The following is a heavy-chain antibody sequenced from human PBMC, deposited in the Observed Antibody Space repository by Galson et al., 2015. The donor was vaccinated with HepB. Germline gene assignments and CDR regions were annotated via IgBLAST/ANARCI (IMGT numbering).Heavy chain of an antibody. CDR2: ISTTGTNI. D-gene: IGHD1-26*01. CDR3: ARVVLSGSYWYFDF. Sequence: SLRLSCAASGFTFSSFTMNWVRQAPGKRLEWVSYISTTGTNIFYVDSVKGRFAVSRDKAKNSLYLQVNSLRAEDTAIYYCARVVLSGSYWYFDFWGQGTLVTVSS. CDR1: GFTFSSFT. V-gene: IGHV3-48*03. J-gene: IGHJ4*02.